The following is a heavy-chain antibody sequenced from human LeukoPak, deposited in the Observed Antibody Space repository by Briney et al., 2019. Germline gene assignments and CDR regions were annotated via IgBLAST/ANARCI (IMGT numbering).Heavy chain of an antibody. D-gene: IGHD6-19*01. CDR1: TFTFGSYG. V-gene: IGHV3-30*02. CDR3: ANTMYSSAWSPFDY. J-gene: IGHJ4*02. Sequence: PGGSLRLSCAASTFTFGSYGMHWVRQAPGKGLEWVAFIQYDGNKRYYADSVKGRFTISRDNSKNTLYLQMNSLRPEDTALYYCANTMYSSAWSPFDYWGRGTLVTVSS. CDR2: IQYDGNKR.